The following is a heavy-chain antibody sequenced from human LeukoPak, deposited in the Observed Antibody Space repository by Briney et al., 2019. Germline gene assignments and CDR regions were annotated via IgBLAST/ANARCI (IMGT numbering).Heavy chain of an antibody. D-gene: IGHD2-2*01. J-gene: IGHJ3*02. CDR3: ARARYWGSTSPIAFDI. Sequence: SETLSLTCAVSGYSISSGYYWSWIRQPAGKGLEWIGRIYTSGNTNYNPSLKSRVTMSVDTSKNQFSLKLSSVTAADTAVYYCARARYWGSTSPIAFDIWGQGTMVTVSS. CDR2: IYTSGNT. CDR1: GYSISSGYY. V-gene: IGHV4-4*07.